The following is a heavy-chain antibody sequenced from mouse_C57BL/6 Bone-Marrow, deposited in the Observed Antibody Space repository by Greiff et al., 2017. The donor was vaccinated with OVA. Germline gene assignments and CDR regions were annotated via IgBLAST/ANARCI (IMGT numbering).Heavy chain of an antibody. CDR3: ARNALCDYDDCCWYFDV. D-gene: IGHD2-4*01. CDR2: IYPGGGYT. Sequence: QVQLQQSGAELVRPGTSVKMSCKASGYTFTNYWIGWAKQRPGHGLEWIGDIYPGGGYTNYNEKFKGKATLTADNSSSTAYMQFSSLTSEDSAIYYCARNALCDYDDCCWYFDVWGTGTTVTVSS. V-gene: IGHV1-63*01. CDR1: GYTFTNYW. J-gene: IGHJ1*03.